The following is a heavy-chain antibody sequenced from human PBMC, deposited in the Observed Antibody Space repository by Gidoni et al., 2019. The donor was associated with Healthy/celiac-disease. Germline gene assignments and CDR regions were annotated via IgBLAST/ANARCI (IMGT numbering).Heavy chain of an antibody. D-gene: IGHD6-13*01. CDR3: ATGGHSELGDYFDY. V-gene: IGHV3-23*01. CDR2: ISGSGGST. Sequence: EVQLLESGGGLVQPGGSLRLACEASDSPFSSSAVCWVRQAPGKGLEWVSAISGSGGSTYYADSVKGRFTISRDNSKNTLYLQMNSLRAEDTAVYYCATGGHSELGDYFDYWGQGTLVTVSS. CDR1: DSPFSSSA. J-gene: IGHJ4*02.